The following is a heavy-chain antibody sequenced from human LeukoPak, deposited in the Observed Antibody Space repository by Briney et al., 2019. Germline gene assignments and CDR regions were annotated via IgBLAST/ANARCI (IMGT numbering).Heavy chain of an antibody. CDR3: VRDLRFIGGSDWFDP. V-gene: IGHV3-21*01. J-gene: IGHJ5*02. CDR1: GFLFSDYT. Sequence: PGGSLRLSCEASGFLFSDYTMNRVRQAPGKGLEWVSSVSYSGTYTFYADSVTGRFTISRDNAKNSLYLQMDNLRVDDSALYYCVRDLRFIGGSDWFDPWGQGTQVIVSS. CDR2: VSYSGTYT. D-gene: IGHD3-3*01.